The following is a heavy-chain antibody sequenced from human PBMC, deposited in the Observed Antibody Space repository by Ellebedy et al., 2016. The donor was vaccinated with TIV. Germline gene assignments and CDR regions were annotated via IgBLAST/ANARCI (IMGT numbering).Heavy chain of an antibody. Sequence: SETLSLTXAVYNGSFSAYYWTWIRQPPGKGLEWIGDINHSGRANYNPSLESRVTISVDTSKNQFSLNLRSMSAADTAVYYCVRGTPLYFVSETYLNPLPWGQGTLVTVSS. D-gene: IGHD3-10*01. CDR3: VRGTPLYFVSETYLNPLP. CDR2: INHSGRA. J-gene: IGHJ4*02. CDR1: NGSFSAYY. V-gene: IGHV4-34*01.